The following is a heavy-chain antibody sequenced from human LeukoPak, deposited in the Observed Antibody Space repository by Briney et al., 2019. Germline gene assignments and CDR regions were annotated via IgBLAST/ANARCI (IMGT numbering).Heavy chain of an antibody. J-gene: IGHJ4*02. CDR1: GGSFSGYY. D-gene: IGHD2-15*01. CDR2: INHSGST. V-gene: IGHV4-34*01. CDR3: ARANVAGYCSGGSCYRLDY. Sequence: KTSETLSLTCAVYGGSFSGYYWSWIRQPPGKGLEWIGEINHSGSTNYNPSLKSRVTISVDTSKNQFSLKLSSVTAADTAVYYCARANVAGYCSGGSCYRLDYWGQGTLVTVSS.